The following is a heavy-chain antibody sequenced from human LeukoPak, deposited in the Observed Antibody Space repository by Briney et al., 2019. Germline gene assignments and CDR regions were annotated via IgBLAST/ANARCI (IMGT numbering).Heavy chain of an antibody. CDR2: MNPNSGNT. D-gene: IGHD6-13*01. CDR3: ARGPYSSSWYTVVYWFDP. V-gene: IGHV1-8*01. CDR1: GYTFTSYD. Sequence: GASVKVSCKASGYTFTSYDINWVRQATGQGLEWMGWMNPNSGNTGYAQKFQGRVTMTRNTSISTAYMELSSLRSGDTAVYYCARGPYSSSWYTVVYWFDPWGQGTLVTVSS. J-gene: IGHJ5*02.